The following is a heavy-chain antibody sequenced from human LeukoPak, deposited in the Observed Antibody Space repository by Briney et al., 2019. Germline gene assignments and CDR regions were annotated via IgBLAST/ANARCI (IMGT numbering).Heavy chain of an antibody. V-gene: IGHV4-59*08. Sequence: SETLSLTCTVSGGSISSYYWSWIRQPPGKGLEWIGYIYYRGSTNYNPSLKSRVTISVDTSKNQFSLKLSSVTAADTAVYYCARYLEWFHYFDYWGQGTLVTVSS. CDR1: GGSISSYY. D-gene: IGHD3-9*01. J-gene: IGHJ4*02. CDR2: IYYRGST. CDR3: ARYLEWFHYFDY.